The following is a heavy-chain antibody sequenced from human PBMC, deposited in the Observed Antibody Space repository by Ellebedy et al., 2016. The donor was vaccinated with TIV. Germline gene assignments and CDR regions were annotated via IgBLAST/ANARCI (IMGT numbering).Heavy chain of an antibody. D-gene: IGHD3-22*01. CDR3: ARVRPDYYDSSGYYGYWYFDL. J-gene: IGHJ2*01. V-gene: IGHV3-23*01. CDR1: GFTFSSHA. CDR2: ISGSGDST. Sequence: GESLKISXAASGFTFSSHAMSWVRQAPGKGLEWVSAISGSGDSTAHADSVKGRFTISRDNSKNTLYLQMNSLRAEDTAVYYCARVRPDYYDSSGYYGYWYFDLWGRGTLVTVSS.